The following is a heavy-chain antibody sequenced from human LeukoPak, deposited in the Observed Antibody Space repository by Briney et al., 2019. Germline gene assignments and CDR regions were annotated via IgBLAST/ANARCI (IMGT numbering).Heavy chain of an antibody. CDR2: IYYSGST. V-gene: IGHV4-30-4*01. Sequence: PSETLSLPCTVSGGSISSGDYYWRWIRQPPGKGLEWIGYIYYSGSTYYNPSLKSRVTISVDTSKNQFSLKLSSVTAADTGVYYCARGSYGDYAMACDYWGQGTLVTVSS. CDR1: GGSISSGDYY. D-gene: IGHD4-17*01. CDR3: ARGSYGDYAMACDY. J-gene: IGHJ4*02.